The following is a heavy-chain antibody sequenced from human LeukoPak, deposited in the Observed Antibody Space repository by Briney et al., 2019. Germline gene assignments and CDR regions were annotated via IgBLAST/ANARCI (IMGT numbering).Heavy chain of an antibody. D-gene: IGHD3-3*01. CDR1: GYTFTSYG. V-gene: IGHV1-18*01. CDR3: AREVRLYYDFWSGYYYDAFDI. Sequence: GASVKVSCKASGYTFTSYGISWVRQAPGQGLEWMGWISAYNGNTNYAQKLQGRVTMTTDTSTSTAYMELRSLRSDDTAVYYCAREVRLYYDFWSGYYYDAFDIWGQGTMVTVSS. CDR2: ISAYNGNT. J-gene: IGHJ3*02.